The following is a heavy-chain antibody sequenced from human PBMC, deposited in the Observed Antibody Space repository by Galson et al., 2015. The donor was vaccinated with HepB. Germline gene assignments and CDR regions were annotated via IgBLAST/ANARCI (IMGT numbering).Heavy chain of an antibody. CDR2: IKPDGIEK. Sequence: SLRLSCAASGFSFSGYWMGWVRQAPGKGLEWVANIKPDGIEKYYVDSVKGRITISRDNAKNSLYLQINTLRADDTAVYNCVRWGYNYAIDFWGQGTLVTVSS. CDR1: GFSFSGYW. J-gene: IGHJ4*02. CDR3: VRWGYNYAIDF. D-gene: IGHD5-24*01. V-gene: IGHV3-7*03.